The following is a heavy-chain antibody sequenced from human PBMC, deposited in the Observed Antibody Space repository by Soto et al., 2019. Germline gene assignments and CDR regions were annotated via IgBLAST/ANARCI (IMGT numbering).Heavy chain of an antibody. CDR2: IYYSGST. D-gene: IGHD3-3*02. CDR1: GGSISSSSYY. CDR3: ASPKIAFYIWFDP. J-gene: IGHJ5*02. Sequence: SETLSLTCTVSGGSISSSSYYWAWIRQPPGKGLEWIGSIYYSGSTYYNPSLKSRVTISVDTSKNQFSLKLSSVTAADTAVYYCASPKIAFYIWFDPWGQGTLVTVS. V-gene: IGHV4-39*01.